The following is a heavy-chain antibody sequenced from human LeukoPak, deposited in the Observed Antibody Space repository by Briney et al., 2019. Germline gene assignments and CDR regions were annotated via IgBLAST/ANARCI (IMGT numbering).Heavy chain of an antibody. V-gene: IGHV4-39*07. J-gene: IGHJ3*02. Sequence: SETLSLTCTVFGDSVSSSSYYWGWIRQPPGKGLEWIGSIYYSGSTYYKPSLKSRVTISVDTSKNQFSLKLSSVTAADTAVYYCARLSVYYDSSGYLAAGIWGQGTMVTVSS. CDR3: ARLSVYYDSSGYLAAGI. D-gene: IGHD3-22*01. CDR1: GDSVSSSSYY. CDR2: IYYSGST.